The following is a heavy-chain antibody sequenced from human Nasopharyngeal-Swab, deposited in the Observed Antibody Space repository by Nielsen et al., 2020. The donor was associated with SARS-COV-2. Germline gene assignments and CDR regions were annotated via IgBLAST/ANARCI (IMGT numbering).Heavy chain of an antibody. V-gene: IGHV3-48*03. CDR1: GFTFSSYE. J-gene: IGHJ4*02. CDR3: ATDRRRRDY. Sequence: GGSLRLSCAASGFTFSSYEMNWVRQAPGKGLEWASYISSSGSTIYYADSVKGRFTIPRDNAKNSLYLQMNSLRAEDTAVYYCATDRRRRDYWGQGTLVTVSS. D-gene: IGHD6-25*01. CDR2: ISSSGSTI.